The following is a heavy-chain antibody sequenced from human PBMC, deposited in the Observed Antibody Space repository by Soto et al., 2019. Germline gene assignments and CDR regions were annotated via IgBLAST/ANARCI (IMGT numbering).Heavy chain of an antibody. J-gene: IGHJ3*02. Sequence: QVQLVQSGAEVKKPGSSVKVSCKASGGTFSSYAISWVRQAPGQGLEWMGGIIPIFGTANYAQKFQGRVTVTEDKSTSTAYMELSSLRYEDTAVYYCARHVATDDAFDIWGQGTMVTVSS. CDR1: GGTFSSYA. CDR2: IIPIFGTA. D-gene: IGHD5-12*01. V-gene: IGHV1-69*06. CDR3: ARHVATDDAFDI.